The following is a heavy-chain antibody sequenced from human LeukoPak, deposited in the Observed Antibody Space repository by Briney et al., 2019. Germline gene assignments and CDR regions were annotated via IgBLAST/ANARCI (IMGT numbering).Heavy chain of an antibody. D-gene: IGHD3-3*01. V-gene: IGHV1-8*01. CDR3: ARIVSRGTIFGVVIKSRYYYMDV. CDR1: GYTFTSYD. J-gene: IGHJ6*03. Sequence: ASVTVSCKASGYTFTSYDINWVRQATGQGLEWMGWMNPNSGNTGYAQKFQGRVTMTRNTSISTAYMELSSLRSEDTAVYYCARIVSRGTIFGVVIKSRYYYMDVWGKGTTVTVSS. CDR2: MNPNSGNT.